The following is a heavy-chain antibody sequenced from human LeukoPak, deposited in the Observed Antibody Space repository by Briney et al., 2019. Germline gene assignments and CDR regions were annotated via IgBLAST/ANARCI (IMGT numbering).Heavy chain of an antibody. CDR2: IYSGGST. V-gene: IGHV3-66*01. CDR1: GFTVSSNY. D-gene: IGHD3-16*02. Sequence: GGSLRLSCAASGFTVSSNYMSWVRQAPGKGLEWVSVIYSGGSTYYADSVKGRFTISRDNSKNTLYLQMNSLRAEDTAVYYCARDHYDYVWGSYRPLYYFDYWGQGTLVTVSS. CDR3: ARDHYDYVWGSYRPLYYFDY. J-gene: IGHJ4*02.